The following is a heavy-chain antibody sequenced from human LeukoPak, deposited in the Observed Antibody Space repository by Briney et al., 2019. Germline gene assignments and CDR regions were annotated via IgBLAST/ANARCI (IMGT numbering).Heavy chain of an antibody. CDR2: INPSGGST. D-gene: IGHD3-9*01. CDR3: ARGEELGWQYYDILTGRSNWFDP. V-gene: IGHV1-46*01. Sequence: ASVKVSCKASGGTFSSYVITWVRQAPGQGLEWMGVINPSGGSTSYAQNFQGRVTITRDTSASTAYMELSSLRSEDTAVYYCARGEELGWQYYDILTGRSNWFDPWGQGTLVTVSS. CDR1: GGTFSSYV. J-gene: IGHJ5*02.